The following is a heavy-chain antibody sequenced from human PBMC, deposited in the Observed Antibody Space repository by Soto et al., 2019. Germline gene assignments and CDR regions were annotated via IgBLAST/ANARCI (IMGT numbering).Heavy chain of an antibody. CDR1: GFTFSTYA. CDR2: ISYDASNK. V-gene: IGHV3-30-3*01. Sequence: QVQLVESGGGVVQPGRSLRLSCAASGFTFSTYAVNWVRQAPGKGLEWVAAISYDASNKYYAGSVKGRFTISRDNYKNTLYLQMNSLRTEDTAMYYCGRWVYAFDYWGQGTLVTVSS. CDR3: GRWVYAFDY. D-gene: IGHD6-13*01. J-gene: IGHJ4*02.